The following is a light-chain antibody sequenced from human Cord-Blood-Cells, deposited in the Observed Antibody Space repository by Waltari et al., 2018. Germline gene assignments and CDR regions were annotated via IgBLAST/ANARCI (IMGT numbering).Light chain of an antibody. CDR2: DAS. Sequence: DIQMTQSPSSLSASVGDRVTITCQASQDISNYLNWYQQKPGKAPKLLIYDASNLETGVPSRFSGSGSGTDFTFTISSLRPEDIATYYCQQYDNLPPTVSLTFGPGTKVDIK. CDR1: QDISNY. V-gene: IGKV1-33*01. J-gene: IGKJ3*01. CDR3: QQYDNLPPTVSLT.